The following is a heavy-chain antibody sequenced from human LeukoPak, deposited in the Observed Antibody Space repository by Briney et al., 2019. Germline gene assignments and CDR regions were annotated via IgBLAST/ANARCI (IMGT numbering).Heavy chain of an antibody. CDR3: ARGRTVGLIEYCSSTSCYYFDY. D-gene: IGHD2-2*01. J-gene: IGHJ4*02. Sequence: PSETLSLTCAVYGGSFSGYYWSWIRQPPGKGLEWIGEINHSGSTNYNPSPKSRVTISVDTSKNQFSLKLSSVTAADTAVYYCARGRTVGLIEYCSSTSCYYFDYWGQGTLVTVSS. CDR1: GGSFSGYY. V-gene: IGHV4-34*01. CDR2: INHSGST.